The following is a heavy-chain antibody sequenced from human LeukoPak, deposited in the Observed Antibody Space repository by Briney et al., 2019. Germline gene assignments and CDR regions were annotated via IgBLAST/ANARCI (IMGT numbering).Heavy chain of an antibody. CDR3: ARWDSSAWFYDF. CDR1: GGSISSYY. CDR2: IYYSGLT. Sequence: PSETLSLTCTVSGGSISSYYWSWIRQPPGKALEWIAYIYYSGLTNYNPSLKSRVTISVDTSKNQFSLKLSSVTAADTAVYYCARWDSSAWFYDFWGQGTLATVSS. J-gene: IGHJ4*02. D-gene: IGHD6-19*01. V-gene: IGHV4-59*08.